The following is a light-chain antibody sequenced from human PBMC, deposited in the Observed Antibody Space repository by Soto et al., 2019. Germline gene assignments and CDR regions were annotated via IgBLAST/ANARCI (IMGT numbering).Light chain of an antibody. CDR1: QVIDSY. V-gene: IGKV1-9*01. CDR2: AAS. Sequence: DIQLTQSPSFLSASVGDRVTITCRASQVIDSYLAWYYQKPGKAPKLLIYAASTLQSGVPSRFSGSGSGTEFTLTISSLQPEDFATYYCQQLTTYPRTFGQGTKLEI. J-gene: IGKJ2*01. CDR3: QQLTTYPRT.